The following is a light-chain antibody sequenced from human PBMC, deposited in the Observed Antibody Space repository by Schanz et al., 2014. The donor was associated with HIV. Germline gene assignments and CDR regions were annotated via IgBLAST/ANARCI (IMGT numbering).Light chain of an antibody. CDR3: QQYTTSPRT. V-gene: IGKV1-5*03. J-gene: IGKJ1*01. CDR2: KAS. Sequence: DIQMTQSPSTLSASVGDRVTITCRASQSISSWLAWYQQKPGKAPKLLISKASSVESGVPARFSGSGSGTDFTLIISRLEPEDFAVYYCQQYTTSPRTFGQGTKVEIK. CDR1: QSISSW.